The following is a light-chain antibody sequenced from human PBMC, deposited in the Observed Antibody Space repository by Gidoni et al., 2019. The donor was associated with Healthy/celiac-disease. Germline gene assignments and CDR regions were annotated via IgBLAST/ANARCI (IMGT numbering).Light chain of an antibody. V-gene: IGLV3-25*03. CDR2: KDS. CDR1: ALPKQY. Sequence: SSELTQPPSVSVSTGQTARIPCSGDALPKQYAYWYQQKPGQAPVLVIYKDSERPSGIPERFSGSSSGTTVTLTISGVQAEDEADYYCQSADSSGTYPVVFGGGTKLTVL. J-gene: IGLJ2*01. CDR3: QSADSSGTYPVV.